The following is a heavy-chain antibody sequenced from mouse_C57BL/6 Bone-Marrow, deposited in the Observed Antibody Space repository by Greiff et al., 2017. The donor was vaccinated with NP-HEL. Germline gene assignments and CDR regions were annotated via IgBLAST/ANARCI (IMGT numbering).Heavy chain of an antibody. D-gene: IGHD1-1*01. V-gene: IGHV1-82*01. CDR2: LYPGDGDT. CDR3: AREGYGLSSYWYFDV. Sequence: QVQLQQSGPELVKPGASVKISCKASGYAFSSSWMNWVKQRPGKGLEWIGRLYPGDGDTNYNGKFKGKATLTADKSSSTAYMQLSSLTSEDSAVSFCAREGYGLSSYWYFDVWGTGTTVTVSS. CDR1: GYAFSSSW. J-gene: IGHJ1*03.